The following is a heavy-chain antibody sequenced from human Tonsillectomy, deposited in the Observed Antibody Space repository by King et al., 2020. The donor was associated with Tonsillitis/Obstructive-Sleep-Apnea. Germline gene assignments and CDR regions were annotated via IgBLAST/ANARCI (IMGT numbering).Heavy chain of an antibody. D-gene: IGHD1-1*01. Sequence: QLVQSGGGVVQPGRSLRLSCAVSGFTFSSYAMHWVRQAPGKGLEWVAVISYDGGSKYYADSVKGRLTISRDNSKNTLYLQLNSLRDEDTAVYYCASPLNWTDANRDASVPFDIWGQGTMVTVSS. CDR1: GFTFSSYA. J-gene: IGHJ3*02. CDR2: ISYDGGSK. CDR3: ASPLNWTDANRDASVPFDI. V-gene: IGHV3-30*01.